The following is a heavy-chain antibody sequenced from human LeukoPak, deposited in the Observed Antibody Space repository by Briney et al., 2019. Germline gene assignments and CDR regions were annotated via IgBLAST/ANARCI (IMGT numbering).Heavy chain of an antibody. CDR1: GFTFSDYY. CDR2: ISSSGSTI. J-gene: IGHJ6*03. D-gene: IGHD3-3*01. Sequence: GGSLRLSCAASGFTFSDYYVSWIRQAPGKGLEWVSYISSSGSTIYCEYPVKGRFTTSRNNAKKSLYLQMNSLRAEDTAVYYCARVGRFLEWKHCRHYDYYYMDVWGKGTTVTVSS. V-gene: IGHV3-11*01. CDR3: ARVGRFLEWKHCRHYDYYYMDV.